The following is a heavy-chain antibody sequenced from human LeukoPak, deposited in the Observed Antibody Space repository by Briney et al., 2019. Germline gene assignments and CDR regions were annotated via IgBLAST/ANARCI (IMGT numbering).Heavy chain of an antibody. CDR1: GYTFTDYY. Sequence: ASVKVSCKASGYTFTDYYIHWVRQAPGQGLEWMAWINPNSGGTDYAQKFQGRVTMTRDTSINSAYVELSSLRSDDTAVYYCARVDAAAEQYYFDYWGQRTLVTVSS. CDR3: ARVDAAAEQYYFDY. J-gene: IGHJ4*02. D-gene: IGHD6-13*01. V-gene: IGHV1-2*02. CDR2: INPNSGGT.